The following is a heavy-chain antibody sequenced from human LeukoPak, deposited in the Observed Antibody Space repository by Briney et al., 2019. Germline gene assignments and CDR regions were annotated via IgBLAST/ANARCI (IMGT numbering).Heavy chain of an antibody. Sequence: GGSLRLSCAASGFSLSVYGMHWVRQAPGKGLEWVAVIWYDGSTKFYADSVKGRFTISRDNSKNTLYLQMNSLRVEDTAVYYCARDGSSGWVYYFDYWGQGTLVTVSS. J-gene: IGHJ4*02. V-gene: IGHV3-33*01. CDR2: IWYDGSTK. D-gene: IGHD6-19*01. CDR3: ARDGSSGWVYYFDY. CDR1: GFSLSVYG.